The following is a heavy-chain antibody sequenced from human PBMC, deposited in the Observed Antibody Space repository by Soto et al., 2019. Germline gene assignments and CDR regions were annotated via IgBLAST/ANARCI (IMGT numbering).Heavy chain of an antibody. Sequence: QVQLQESGPGLVKPSQTLSPTCTVSGGSISSGGYYWSWIRQHPGKGLEWIGYIYHSGSTYYNPSLKSRVTISVDTSKNQFSLKLSSVPAADTTVYSCARGSTTDYYGSGSYYSFADYWVQGTLVTVSS. CDR3: ARGSTTDYYGSGSYYSFADY. CDR1: GGSISSGGYY. V-gene: IGHV4-31*03. J-gene: IGHJ4*02. CDR2: IYHSGST. D-gene: IGHD3-10*01.